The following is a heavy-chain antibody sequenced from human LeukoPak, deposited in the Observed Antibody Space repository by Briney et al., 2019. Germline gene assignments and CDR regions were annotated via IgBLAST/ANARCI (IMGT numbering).Heavy chain of an antibody. Sequence: ASVKVSCRASGYTFTSYDINWVRQATGQGLEWMGYMNPYSGNTGFAQKFQGRVTMTRDTSISTAYMELSSLRSEDTAVYYCARETRAVLRFLEWLPYLWGQGTLVTVSS. J-gene: IGHJ4*02. D-gene: IGHD3-3*01. CDR2: MNPYSGNT. V-gene: IGHV1-8*01. CDR1: GYTFTSYD. CDR3: ARETRAVLRFLEWLPYL.